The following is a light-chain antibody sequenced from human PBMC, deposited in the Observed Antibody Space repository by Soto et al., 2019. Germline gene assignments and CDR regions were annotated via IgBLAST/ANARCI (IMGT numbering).Light chain of an antibody. CDR2: GAY. V-gene: IGKV3-15*01. CDR3: QQYNNWPPLT. J-gene: IGKJ4*01. CDR1: QSVSSN. Sequence: EIVMTQSPATLSVSPGERATLSCRASQSVSSNLAWYQQKPGQAPRLLIYGAYTRATGIPARFSGSGSGTEYALSLNSMQSEEFAVYYCQQYNNWPPLTFGGGTKVEIK.